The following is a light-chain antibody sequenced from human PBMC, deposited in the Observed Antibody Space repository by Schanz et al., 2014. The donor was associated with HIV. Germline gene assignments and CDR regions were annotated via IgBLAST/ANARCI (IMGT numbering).Light chain of an antibody. CDR1: QSISEW. V-gene: IGKV1-5*03. CDR3: LHYNDFAST. J-gene: IGKJ2*01. Sequence: DIQMTQSPSTLSASVGDRITITCRASQSISEWLAWYQQKPGQAPNLLISEASTLESGVPSRFSGTGSGTEFTLTISSLQPDDFATYFCLHYNDFASTFGQGTKLEIQ. CDR2: EAS.